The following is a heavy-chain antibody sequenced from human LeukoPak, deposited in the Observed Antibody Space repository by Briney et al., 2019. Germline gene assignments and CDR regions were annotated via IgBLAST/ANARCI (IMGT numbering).Heavy chain of an antibody. V-gene: IGHV3-43D*03. Sequence: GGSLRLSCAASGFTFDDYAMHWVRQAPGKGREWVSLISWDGGSTYYADSVKGRFTISRDNSKNSLYLQMNSLRAEDTALYYCAKDKDGVGYSSGWYFDYWGQGTLVTVSS. D-gene: IGHD6-19*01. CDR1: GFTFDDYA. J-gene: IGHJ4*02. CDR2: ISWDGGST. CDR3: AKDKDGVGYSSGWYFDY.